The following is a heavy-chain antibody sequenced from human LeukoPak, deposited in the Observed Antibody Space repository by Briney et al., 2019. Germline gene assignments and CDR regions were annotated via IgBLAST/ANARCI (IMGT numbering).Heavy chain of an antibody. CDR2: INHSGST. D-gene: IGHD6-13*01. J-gene: IGHJ3*02. Sequence: SETLSLTCAVYGGSFSGYYWSWIRQPPGKGLEWIGEINHSGSTNYNPSLKSRVTISVDRSKNQFSLKLSSVTAADTAVYYCARGIAAAGTRMKAFDIWGQGTMVTVSS. CDR1: GGSFSGYY. CDR3: ARGIAAAGTRMKAFDI. V-gene: IGHV4-34*01.